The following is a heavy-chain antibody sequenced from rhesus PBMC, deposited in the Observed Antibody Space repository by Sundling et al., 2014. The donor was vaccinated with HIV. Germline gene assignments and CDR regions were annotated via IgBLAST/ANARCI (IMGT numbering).Heavy chain of an antibody. Sequence: EVQLVESGGGLVQPGGSLRLSCAASGFTFSSYGMYWVRQAPGKGLEWVARIKRKADGETADYAASVKGRFTISRDDSKNTLYLQMNSLKTEDTAVYYCTTDPGQPYYFDYWGQGVLVTVSS. J-gene: IGHJ4*01. CDR3: TTDPGQPYYFDY. CDR2: IKRKADGETA. D-gene: IGHD1-38*01. V-gene: IGHV3-30*01. CDR1: GFTFSSYG.